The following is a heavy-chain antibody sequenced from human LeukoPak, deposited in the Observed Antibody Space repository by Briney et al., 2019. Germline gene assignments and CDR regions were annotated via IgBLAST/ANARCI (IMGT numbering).Heavy chain of an antibody. D-gene: IGHD2-21*01. J-gene: IGHJ4*02. CDR3: TPVMVEDRGF. Sequence: GGSLRLSCVASGFIFNKAWMNWVRQAPGKGPEWVGRIKSNNDGGTTDYASPVEGRFIISRDDSKNTIYLQMNRLIIDDTAIYYCTPVMVEDRGFWGEGTLVTVSS. CDR1: GFIFNKAW. CDR2: IKSNNDGGTT. V-gene: IGHV3-15*01.